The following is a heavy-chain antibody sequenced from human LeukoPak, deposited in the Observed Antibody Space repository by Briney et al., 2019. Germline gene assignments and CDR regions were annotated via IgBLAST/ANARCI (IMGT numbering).Heavy chain of an antibody. CDR1: GGTFSSYA. V-gene: IGHV1-69*04. J-gene: IGHJ6*02. D-gene: IGHD5-12*01. CDR2: IIPILGIA. Sequence: ASVKVSCKASGGTFSSYAISWVRQAPGQGLEWMGRIIPILGIANYAQKFQGRVTITADKSTSTAYMELSSLRSEDTAVYYCARESDLLLRSSPGEVYYGMDVWGQGTTVTVSS. CDR3: ARESDLLLRSSPGEVYYGMDV.